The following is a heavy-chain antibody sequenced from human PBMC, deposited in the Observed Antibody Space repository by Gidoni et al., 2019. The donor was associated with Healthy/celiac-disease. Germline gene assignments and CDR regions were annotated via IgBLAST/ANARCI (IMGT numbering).Heavy chain of an antibody. CDR1: GFTFSDYY. Sequence: QVQLVESGGGLVKPGGSLSLSCAASGFTFSDYYLSWIRQAPGKGLEWVSYISSSGSTIYYADSVKGRFTISRDNAKNSLYLQMNSLRAEDTAVYYCARDWQDIVVVPAAIWSYYMDVWGKGTTVTVSS. J-gene: IGHJ6*03. CDR2: ISSSGSTI. V-gene: IGHV3-11*01. CDR3: ARDWQDIVVVPAAIWSYYMDV. D-gene: IGHD2-2*02.